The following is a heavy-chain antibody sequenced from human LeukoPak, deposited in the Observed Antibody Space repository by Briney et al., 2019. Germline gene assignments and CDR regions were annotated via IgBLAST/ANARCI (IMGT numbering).Heavy chain of an antibody. J-gene: IGHJ3*01. D-gene: IGHD2-15*01. Sequence: GGSLRLSCAASGFTVSSNYMSWVRQAPGKGLEWVSAISGSGGSTYYADSVKGRFTISRDNSKNTLYLQMNSLRAEDTAVYYCAKDGCSGGSCYSSAPAFDLWGQGTMVTVSS. CDR1: GFTVSSNY. CDR2: ISGSGGST. V-gene: IGHV3-23*01. CDR3: AKDGCSGGSCYSSAPAFDL.